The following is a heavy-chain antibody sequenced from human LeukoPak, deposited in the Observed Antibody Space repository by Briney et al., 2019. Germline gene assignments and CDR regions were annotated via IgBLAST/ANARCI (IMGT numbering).Heavy chain of an antibody. CDR2: ISYDGSNK. D-gene: IGHD2-2*02. J-gene: IGHJ4*02. CDR1: GFTFGSYG. V-gene: IGHV3-30*18. Sequence: SGGSLRLSCAASGFTFGSYGMHWVRQAPGKGLEWVAVISYDGSNKYYADSVKGRFTISRDNSKNTLYLQMNSLRAEDTAVYYCAKDVGTGKVVPAAIDYWGQGTLVTVSS. CDR3: AKDVGTGKVVPAAIDY.